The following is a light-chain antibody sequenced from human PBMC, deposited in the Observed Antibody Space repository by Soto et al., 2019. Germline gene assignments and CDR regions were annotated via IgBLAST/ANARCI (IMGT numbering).Light chain of an antibody. CDR1: SSDVGGYNY. CDR2: DVT. Sequence: QSALTQPASVSGSPGQSITISCTGTSSDVGGYNYVSWYQQHPGKAPKLLSCDVTNRPAGVSNRFSGSKSGNTASLTISGLQTEDEADYYCSSFASSIPLVFGGGTQLTVL. J-gene: IGLJ2*01. V-gene: IGLV2-14*03. CDR3: SSFASSIPLV.